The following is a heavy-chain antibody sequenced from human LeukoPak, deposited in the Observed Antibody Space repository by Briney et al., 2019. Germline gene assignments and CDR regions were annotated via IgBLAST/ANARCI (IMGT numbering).Heavy chain of an antibody. CDR2: ISHDGII. J-gene: IGHJ4*02. D-gene: IGHD5-24*01. Sequence: GGSLRLSCETAGFTFSSYVMHWVRRTPGKGLVWVSRISHDGIISYADSVKGRLTISRDNAKNTLILQMNSLRVEDTAVYYCARDWVYKIDYWGRGTLVTVSS. CDR3: ARDWVYKIDY. V-gene: IGHV3-74*01. CDR1: GFTFSSYV.